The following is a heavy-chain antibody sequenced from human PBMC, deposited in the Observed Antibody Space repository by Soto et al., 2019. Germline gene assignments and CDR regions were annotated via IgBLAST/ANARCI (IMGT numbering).Heavy chain of an antibody. V-gene: IGHV4-39*01. J-gene: IGHJ4*02. D-gene: IGHD4-17*01. CDR1: GGSVTNSSYY. CDR3: VSQRTTVPTQAYFDY. CDR2: VYYRGRS. Sequence: TSETLSLTCTVSGGSVTNSSYYWGWIRQSPGKGLGWIGSVYYRGRSYSKSSVKSRVTISVDTSKNRFSLSLNSVTASDTAVYFCVSQRTTVPTQAYFDYWGPGALVTVS.